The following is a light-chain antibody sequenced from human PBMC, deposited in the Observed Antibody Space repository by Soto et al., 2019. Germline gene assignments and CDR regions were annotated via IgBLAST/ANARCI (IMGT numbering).Light chain of an antibody. J-gene: IGLJ1*01. CDR2: DVS. V-gene: IGLV2-14*01. CDR3: SSYTSSSTPWV. Sequence: QSALTQPASVSGSPGQSITISCKRTSSDVGGYNYVSWYQQHPGKAPKLMIYDVSNRPSGVSNRFSGSKSGNTASLTISGLQAEDEADYYCSSYTSSSTPWVFGTGTKVTVL. CDR1: SSDVGGYNY.